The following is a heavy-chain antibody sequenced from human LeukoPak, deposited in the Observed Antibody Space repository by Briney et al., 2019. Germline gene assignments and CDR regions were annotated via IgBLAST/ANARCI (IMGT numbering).Heavy chain of an antibody. CDR3: VRDNPRCCGVIPANIDDF. Sequence: GGSLRLSCAASGFTLSSYAMDWVRQAPGRGREWVATIPYDGDNKYYADSVKGRFTISRDNAKSSLYLQMNSLRAEDTALYYCVRDNPRCCGVIPANIDDFWGQGTLVTVSS. V-gene: IGHV3-30-3*01. CDR2: IPYDGDNK. J-gene: IGHJ4*02. D-gene: IGHD2-21*01. CDR1: GFTLSSYA.